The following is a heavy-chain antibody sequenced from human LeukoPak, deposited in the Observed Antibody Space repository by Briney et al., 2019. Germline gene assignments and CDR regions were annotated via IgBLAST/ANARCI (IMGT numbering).Heavy chain of an antibody. CDR2: IYTSGST. V-gene: IGHV4-4*07. CDR3: AREILIVGAIGYYYYMDV. J-gene: IGHJ6*03. D-gene: IGHD1-26*01. CDR1: GGSISSYY. Sequence: SETLSLTCTVSGGSISSYYWSWIRQPAGKGLEWIGRIYTSGSTNYNPSLKSRVTMSVDTSKNQFSLKLSSVTAADTAVYYCAREILIVGAIGYYYYMDVWGKGTTVTVSS.